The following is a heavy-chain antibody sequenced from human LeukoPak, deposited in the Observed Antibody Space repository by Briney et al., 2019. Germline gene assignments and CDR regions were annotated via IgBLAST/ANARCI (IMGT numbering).Heavy chain of an antibody. CDR1: GGSISSGSYY. J-gene: IGHJ4*02. CDR2: IYTSGST. Sequence: SETLSLTCTVSGGSISSGSYYWSWIRQPAGKGLEWIGRIYTSGSTNYNPSLKSRVTISVDTSKNQFSLKLSSVTAADTAVYYCARDGSGYYDSSGYYYFDYWGQGTLVTVSS. V-gene: IGHV4-61*02. D-gene: IGHD3-22*01. CDR3: ARDGSGYYDSSGYYYFDY.